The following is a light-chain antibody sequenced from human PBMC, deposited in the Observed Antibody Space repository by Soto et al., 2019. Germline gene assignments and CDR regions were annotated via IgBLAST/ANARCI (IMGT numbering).Light chain of an antibody. CDR1: QRVSGGF. CDR3: QQYGSSPS. V-gene: IGKV3D-20*01. J-gene: IGKJ1*01. Sequence: DIVLTQSPVTLALSPGEGATVYCGASQRVSGGFLAWYQHKPGLAPRLIVYDTSFRATGIPDRFSGSGSGTAFTLTITRLDPDDFAVYYCQQYGSSPSVGQGPKMDTK. CDR2: DTS.